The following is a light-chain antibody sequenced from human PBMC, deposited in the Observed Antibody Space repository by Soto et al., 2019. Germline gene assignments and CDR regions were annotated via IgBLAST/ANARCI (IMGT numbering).Light chain of an antibody. V-gene: IGLV2-18*02. CDR1: SSDIGRYNR. J-gene: IGLJ2*01. CDR3: SSSTTSSTLV. CDR2: EVN. Sequence: QSALTQPRSVSGSPGQTVTISCTGTSSDIGRYNRVSWYHQPPGATPKLIIYEVNNRPSGVPDRFSGSKSGNTASLTISGLQAEDEANYFCSSSTTSSTLVFGGGTKLTVL.